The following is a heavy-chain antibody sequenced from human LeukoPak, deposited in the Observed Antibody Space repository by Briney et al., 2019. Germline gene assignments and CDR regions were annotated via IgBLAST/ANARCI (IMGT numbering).Heavy chain of an antibody. CDR2: ISYDGKEK. CDR1: GFPFSSDA. V-gene: IGHV3-30*04. D-gene: IGHD6-13*01. CDR3: ARGDRGTAAGNNWFNP. J-gene: IGHJ5*02. Sequence: GSLRLSFVASGFPFSSDAMHWGRPAPGKGLEWVAVISYDGKEKYHADSVKGRFTISRDNSKNTLYLQMNSLRVEDTAVYYCARGDRGTAAGNNWFNPWGQGTLVTVSS.